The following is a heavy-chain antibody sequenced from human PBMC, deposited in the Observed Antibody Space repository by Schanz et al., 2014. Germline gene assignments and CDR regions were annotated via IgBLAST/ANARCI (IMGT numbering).Heavy chain of an antibody. Sequence: QVQLVQSGAEVKKPGASVKVSCKASGGTFSTYPINWLRQAPGQGLEWMGRIIPIHGIVNYAQRFQDRVRITADKSTSTAYMELSSLRSDDTAVYYCARDHSPYTNSSYVRYFDYWGQGTLVTVSA. V-gene: IGHV1-69*04. J-gene: IGHJ4*02. D-gene: IGHD6-6*01. CDR3: ARDHSPYTNSSYVRYFDY. CDR2: IIPIHGIV. CDR1: GGTFSTYP.